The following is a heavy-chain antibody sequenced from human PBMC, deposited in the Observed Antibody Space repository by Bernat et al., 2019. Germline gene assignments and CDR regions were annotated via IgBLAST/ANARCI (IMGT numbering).Heavy chain of an antibody. V-gene: IGHV3-74*01. J-gene: IGHJ5*02. D-gene: IGHD5-18*01. CDR2: ISSDGSTT. Sequence: EVQLVESGGGFVQPGGSLRLSCAASGFTFSNYWMHWVRQAPGKGLEWVSRISSDGSTTSYADSVKGRFTISRDNAKNTLFLQMNSLSAEDTAVYFCAREGSDTPYNWFDPWGQGTLVTVSS. CDR1: GFTFSNYW. CDR3: AREGSDTPYNWFDP.